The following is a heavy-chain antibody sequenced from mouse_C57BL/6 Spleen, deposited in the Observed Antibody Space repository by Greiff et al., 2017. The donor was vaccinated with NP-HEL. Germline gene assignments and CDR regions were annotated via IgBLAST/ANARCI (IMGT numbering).Heavy chain of an antibody. J-gene: IGHJ1*03. Sequence: QVQLQQSGAELVKPGASVKISCKASGYAFSSYWMNWVKQRPGKGLEWIGQIYPGDGDTNYNGKFKGKATLTADKSYSTAYMQLSSLTSEDSAVYFCARSWYYGSSLYWYFDVWGTGTTFTVSS. V-gene: IGHV1-80*01. CDR3: ARSWYYGSSLYWYFDV. D-gene: IGHD1-1*01. CDR1: GYAFSSYW. CDR2: IYPGDGDT.